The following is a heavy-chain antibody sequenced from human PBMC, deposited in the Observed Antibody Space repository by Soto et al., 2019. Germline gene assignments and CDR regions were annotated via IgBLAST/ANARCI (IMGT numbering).Heavy chain of an antibody. D-gene: IGHD2-21*01. J-gene: IGHJ6*02. CDR2: INPNSGGT. CDR3: AIMDPVTINFYSDMEV. V-gene: IGHV1-2*02. CDR1: GYTFTAYY. Sequence: GASVKVSCKASGYTFTAYYIHWVRQAPGQGLEWMGWINPNSGGTNYAQKFQDRVTMTRDTSINTAYMELSRLKSDDTAFYYCAIMDPVTINFYSDMEVWGQGATVTVS.